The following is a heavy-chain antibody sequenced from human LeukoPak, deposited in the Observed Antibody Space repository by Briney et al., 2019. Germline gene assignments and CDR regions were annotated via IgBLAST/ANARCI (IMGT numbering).Heavy chain of an antibody. D-gene: IGHD6-19*01. V-gene: IGHV4-59*11. J-gene: IGHJ4*02. CDR2: IYNSGIT. Sequence: PSETLSLTCTVSGGSISSHFWSWIRQLPGKGLEWIGYIYNSGITNYNPSLKSRVTMSVDTSKNQFSLKLSSVTAADTAVYYCARANSSGWYRYWGQGTLVTVSS. CDR3: ARANSSGWYRY. CDR1: GGSISSHF.